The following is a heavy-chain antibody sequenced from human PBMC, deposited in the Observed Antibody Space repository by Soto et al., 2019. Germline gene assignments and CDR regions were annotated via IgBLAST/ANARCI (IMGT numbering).Heavy chain of an antibody. J-gene: IGHJ4*02. CDR3: ARDRDFDY. Sequence: PETLSLTCPVSGGSLSSYYWSWIRQPPGKGLEWIGYIYYTGSTNYNPSLKSRVTISVDTSKNQFSLKLSSVTAADTAVYCCARDRDFDYWGQGTLVTVSS. CDR2: IYYTGST. CDR1: GGSLSSYY. V-gene: IGHV4-59*01.